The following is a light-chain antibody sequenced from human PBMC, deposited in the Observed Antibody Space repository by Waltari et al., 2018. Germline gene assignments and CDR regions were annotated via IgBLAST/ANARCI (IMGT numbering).Light chain of an antibody. V-gene: IGKV3-11*01. CDR1: QSINRN. J-gene: IGKJ5*01. Sequence: EVVLTQSPATLSLSPGEGATLSCRASQSINRNLAWYQQKPGQAPRLLMYDASNRATGIPDRFSGSGSVTDFTLTITRLEPEDFAVYYCQQRTDGLTFGQGTRLEIK. CDR3: QQRTDGLT. CDR2: DAS.